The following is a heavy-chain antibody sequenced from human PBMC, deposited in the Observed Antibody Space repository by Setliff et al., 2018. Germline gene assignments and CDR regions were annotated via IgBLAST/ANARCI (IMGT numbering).Heavy chain of an antibody. CDR1: GGSVRGYY. J-gene: IGHJ5*02. V-gene: IGHV4-59*02. CDR3: ARGGGGYHAAS. Sequence: KTSETLSLTCTVSGGSVRGYYWSWIRQPPGKGLEWIGYMYYSGDTNYNPSLKSRVTISADTSKNQFSLELTSVTAADTAVYYYARGGGGYHAASWGQGILVTVSS. CDR2: MYYSGDT. D-gene: IGHD2-2*01.